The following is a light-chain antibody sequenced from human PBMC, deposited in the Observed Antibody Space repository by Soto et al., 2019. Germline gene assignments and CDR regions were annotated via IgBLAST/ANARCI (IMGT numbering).Light chain of an antibody. CDR3: QQSYSLPLT. Sequence: DIQMTQSPSSLSASVGDRVTITCRASQSISTYLNWYQQKPGKAPNLLIYTASSLRSGVPSRFSGSGSGTDFTLTISSLQPEDLGTYYCQQSYSLPLTFGGGTKVEIK. CDR2: TAS. V-gene: IGKV1-39*01. J-gene: IGKJ4*01. CDR1: QSISTY.